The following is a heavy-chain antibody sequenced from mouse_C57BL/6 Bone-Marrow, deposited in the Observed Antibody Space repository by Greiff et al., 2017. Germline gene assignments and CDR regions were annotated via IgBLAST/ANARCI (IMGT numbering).Heavy chain of an antibody. J-gene: IGHJ1*03. CDR3: ASPFHYYGSSHWYFDV. V-gene: IGHV1-80*01. CDR1: GYAFSSYW. CDR2: IYPGDGDT. Sequence: QVQLQQSGAELVKPGASVKISCKASGYAFSSYWMNWVKQRPGKGLEWIGQIYPGDGDTNYNGKFKGKATLTADKSSSTAYMQLSSLTSEDSAVYFCASPFHYYGSSHWYFDVWGTGTTVTVSS. D-gene: IGHD1-1*01.